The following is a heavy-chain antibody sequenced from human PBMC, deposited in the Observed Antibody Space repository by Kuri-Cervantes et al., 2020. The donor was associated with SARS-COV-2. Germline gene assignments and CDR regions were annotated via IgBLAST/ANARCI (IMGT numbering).Heavy chain of an antibody. CDR3: ARATRGFLEWLLPRGGWFDP. Sequence: ASVKVSCKASGYNFKTSGITWARQAPGQGLEWMAWVSAYSGETKYGQRFQGRVTMTTDTSTSTAYMELRSLRSDDTAVYYCARATRGFLEWLLPRGGWFDPWGQGTLVTVSS. V-gene: IGHV1-18*01. CDR2: VSAYSGET. CDR1: GYNFKTSG. D-gene: IGHD3-3*01. J-gene: IGHJ5*02.